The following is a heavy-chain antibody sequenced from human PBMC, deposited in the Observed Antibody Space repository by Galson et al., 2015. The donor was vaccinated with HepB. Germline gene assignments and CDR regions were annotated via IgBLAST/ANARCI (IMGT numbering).Heavy chain of an antibody. D-gene: IGHD3-16*02. CDR1: GFTFSSYS. CDR2: ISSSSSTI. Sequence: SLRLSCAASGFTFSSYSMNWVRQAPGKGLEWVSYISSSSSTIYYADSVKGRFTISRDNAKNSLYLQMNSLRDEDTAVYYCARDKYDYVWGSYRYTGPAFFDYWGQGTLVTVSS. V-gene: IGHV3-48*02. CDR3: ARDKYDYVWGSYRYTGPAFFDY. J-gene: IGHJ4*02.